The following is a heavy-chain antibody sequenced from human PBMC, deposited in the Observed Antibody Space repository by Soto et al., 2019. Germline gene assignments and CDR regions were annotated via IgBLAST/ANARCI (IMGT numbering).Heavy chain of an antibody. D-gene: IGHD5-18*01. V-gene: IGHV3-21*01. CDR2: ISSSSSYI. CDR3: ARWAKGGYSYGYVSDYYYYYMDV. CDR1: GFTFSSYS. J-gene: IGHJ6*03. Sequence: GGSLRLSCAASGFTFSSYSMNWVRQAPGKGLEWVSSISSSSSYIYYADSVKGRFTISRDNAKNSLYLQMNSLRAEDTAVYYRARWAKGGYSYGYVSDYYYYYMDVWGKGTTVTVSS.